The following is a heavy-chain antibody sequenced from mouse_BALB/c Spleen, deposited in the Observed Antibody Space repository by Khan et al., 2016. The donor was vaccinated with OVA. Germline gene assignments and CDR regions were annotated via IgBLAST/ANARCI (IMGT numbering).Heavy chain of an antibody. D-gene: IGHD1-1*01. J-gene: IGHJ2*01. CDR3: ARIKKIVATYFDY. CDR1: GYTFTSYW. CDR2: TNPTNGRT. Sequence: QVQLQQSGAELVKAGASVKMSCKASGYTFTSYWMHWEKQRLGQGLEWFAETNPTNGRTYYNEKFKSKATLTVDKSSSTAYMLLSGPTFEDSAVYYCARIKKIVATYFDYWGQGTTLTVSS. V-gene: IGHV1S81*02.